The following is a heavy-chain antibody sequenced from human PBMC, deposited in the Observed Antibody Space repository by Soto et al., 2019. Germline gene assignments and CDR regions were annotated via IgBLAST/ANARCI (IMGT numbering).Heavy chain of an antibody. J-gene: IGHJ3*02. CDR2: IYYSGST. D-gene: IGHD6-13*01. V-gene: IGHV4-59*08. CDR1: GGSISSYY. CDR3: ARRYSSAFDI. Sequence: ETLSLTCTVSGGSISSYYWSWIRQPPGKGLEWIGYIYYSGSTNYNPSLKSRVTISVDTSKNQFSLKLSSVTAADTAVYYCARRYSSAFDIWGQGTMVTVS.